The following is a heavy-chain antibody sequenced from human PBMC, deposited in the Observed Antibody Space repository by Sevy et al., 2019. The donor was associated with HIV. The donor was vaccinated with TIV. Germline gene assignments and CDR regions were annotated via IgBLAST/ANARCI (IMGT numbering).Heavy chain of an antibody. Sequence: APAKVSCKASGYTFTSYGISWVRQAPGQGLEWMGWISAYNGNTNYAQKLQGRVTMTTDTSTSTAYMELRSLRSDDTAVYYCARDHENTIFGVVPREYYCYYGMDVWGQGTTVTVSS. V-gene: IGHV1-18*01. J-gene: IGHJ6*02. D-gene: IGHD3-3*01. CDR3: ARDHENTIFGVVPREYYCYYGMDV. CDR2: ISAYNGNT. CDR1: GYTFTSYG.